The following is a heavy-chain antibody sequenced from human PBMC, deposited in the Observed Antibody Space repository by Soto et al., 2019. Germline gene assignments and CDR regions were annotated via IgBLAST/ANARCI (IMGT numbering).Heavy chain of an antibody. Sequence: GASVKVSCKASGGTFSSYAISWVRQAPGQGLEWMGGINPNCGTANYAQKFQGRVTITADESTSTAYMELSRLRSDDTAVYYCARDPGTGIHFQHWGQGTLVTVSS. CDR3: ARDPGTGIHFQH. D-gene: IGHD1-7*01. CDR1: GGTFSSYA. CDR2: INPNCGTA. V-gene: IGHV1-69*13. J-gene: IGHJ1*01.